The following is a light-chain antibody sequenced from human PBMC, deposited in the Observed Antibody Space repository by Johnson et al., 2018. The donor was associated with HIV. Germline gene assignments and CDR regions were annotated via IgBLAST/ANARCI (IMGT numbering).Light chain of an antibody. J-gene: IGLJ1*01. Sequence: QSVLTQPPSVSAAPGQKVTFSCSGSTSNIGNNDVSWYRHLPGTAPKLLIYDNYKRPSGIPDRFSASKSGTSATLVITGLQTGDEADYYCGTWDSSLSAHFVFRTGTRVTV. CDR3: GTWDSSLSAHFV. CDR1: TSNIGNND. V-gene: IGLV1-51*01. CDR2: DNY.